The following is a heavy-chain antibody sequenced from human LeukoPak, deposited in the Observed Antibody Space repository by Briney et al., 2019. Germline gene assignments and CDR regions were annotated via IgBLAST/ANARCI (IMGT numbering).Heavy chain of an antibody. D-gene: IGHD5-18*01. CDR1: GGTFSTSV. Sequence: GASVRVSCKASGGTFSTSVFSWVRQAPGQGLEWMGGIIPIFGTANYAQKFQDRVTITADESTSTAYMEVSSLRFEDTAVYYCARVSRRERPEGYLYYYYMDVWGKGTTVTISS. J-gene: IGHJ6*03. V-gene: IGHV1-69*01. CDR3: ARVSRRERPEGYLYYYYMDV. CDR2: IIPIFGTA.